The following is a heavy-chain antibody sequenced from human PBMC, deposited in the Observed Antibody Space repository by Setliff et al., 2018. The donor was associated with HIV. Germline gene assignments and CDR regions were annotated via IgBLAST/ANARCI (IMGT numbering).Heavy chain of an antibody. D-gene: IGHD3-3*01. CDR2: IYDSGVT. V-gene: IGHV4-59*11. CDR3: TRRQWGTSGYYEFFQQ. Sequence: SSEPLSLTCSVSGATISRHFWSWIRQSPGKGLEWIGTIYDSGVTKYNPSLQTRVRVSVDTSKSHLSLSLTSVTPADTAVYYCTRRQWGTSGYYEFFQQWGQGSLVTVSS. CDR1: GATISRHF. J-gene: IGHJ1*01.